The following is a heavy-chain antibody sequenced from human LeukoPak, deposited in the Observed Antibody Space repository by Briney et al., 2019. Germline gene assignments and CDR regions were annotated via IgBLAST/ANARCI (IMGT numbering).Heavy chain of an antibody. CDR3: ARLYDILTSNSFDP. J-gene: IGHJ5*02. D-gene: IGHD3-9*01. V-gene: IGHV5-51*01. CDR1: GYTFHSYW. Sequence: GEPLKISCKGSGYTFHSYWIAWVRQMPGKGLEWMGIIYPGDSDTRYSPSFQGQVTISADKSISTAYVQWSSLKASDTAMYYCARLYDILTSNSFDPWGQGTLVTVSS. CDR2: IYPGDSDT.